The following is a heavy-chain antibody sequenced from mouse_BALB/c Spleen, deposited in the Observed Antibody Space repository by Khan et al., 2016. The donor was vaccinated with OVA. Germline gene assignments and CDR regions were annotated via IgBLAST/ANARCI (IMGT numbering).Heavy chain of an antibody. D-gene: IGHD4-1*01. CDR2: INPYNDCA. Sequence: VQLQQSGPELVKPGASVKISCKASGYTFTSYGMHWVQQKPGKGLEWIGYINPYNDCAKYNEQCKGKATLTSDKSSNIAYMELSSLACEDSAVYYCGRRWEAMDYWGQGTSVTVSS. CDR1: GYTFTSYG. CDR3: GRRWEAMDY. J-gene: IGHJ4*01. V-gene: IGHV1S136*01.